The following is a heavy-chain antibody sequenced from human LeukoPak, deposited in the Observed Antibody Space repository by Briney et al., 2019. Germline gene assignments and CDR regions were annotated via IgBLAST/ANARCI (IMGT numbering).Heavy chain of an antibody. CDR1: GFTFSSYS. CDR3: ARGSVRGYSSGYYYDDAFDI. D-gene: IGHD3-22*01. Sequence: GGSLRLSCAASGFTFSSYSMNWVRQAPGKGLEWVSSISSSSSYIYYADSVKGRFTISRDNAKNSLYLQMNSLRAEDTAVYYCARGSVRGYSSGYYYDDAFDIWGQGTMVTVSS. J-gene: IGHJ3*02. V-gene: IGHV3-21*01. CDR2: ISSSSSYI.